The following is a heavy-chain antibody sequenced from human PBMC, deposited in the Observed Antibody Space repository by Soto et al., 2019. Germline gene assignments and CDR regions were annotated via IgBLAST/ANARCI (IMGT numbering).Heavy chain of an antibody. CDR1: GGTFSSYA. Sequence: ASVKVSCKASGGTFSSYAISWVRQAPGQGLEWMGGIIPIFGTANYAQKFQGRVTITADKSTSTAYMELSSLRSEDTAVYYCARDQGRGYYDSSGYYYPAWYFDYWGQGTLVTVSS. V-gene: IGHV1-69*06. CDR3: ARDQGRGYYDSSGYYYPAWYFDY. J-gene: IGHJ4*02. CDR2: IIPIFGTA. D-gene: IGHD3-22*01.